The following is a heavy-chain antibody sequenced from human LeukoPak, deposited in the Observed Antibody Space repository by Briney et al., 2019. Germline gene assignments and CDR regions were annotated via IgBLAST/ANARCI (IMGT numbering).Heavy chain of an antibody. V-gene: IGHV4-39*07. CDR3: ARDRGPLDY. Sequence: SETLSLTCTVSGGSISSSSYYWGWIRQPPGKGLEWIGSIYYGGSTYYNPSLKSRVTISVDTSKNQFSLKLSSVTAADTAVYYCARDRGPLDYWGQGTLVTVSS. CDR1: GGSISSSSYY. D-gene: IGHD3-10*01. CDR2: IYYGGST. J-gene: IGHJ4*02.